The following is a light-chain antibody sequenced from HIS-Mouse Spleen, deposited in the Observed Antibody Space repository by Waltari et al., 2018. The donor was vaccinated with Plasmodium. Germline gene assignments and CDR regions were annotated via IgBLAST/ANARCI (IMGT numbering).Light chain of an antibody. CDR2: GAS. CDR1: QRVSSN. V-gene: IGKV3-15*01. CDR3: QQYNNWSFT. J-gene: IGKJ3*01. Sequence: EIVMTQSPATLSVSLGESATLSCRASQRVSSNLAWYQQKPGQAPRLLIYGASTRATGIPARFSGSGSGTEFTLTISSLQSEDFAVYYCQQYNNWSFTFGPGTKVDIK.